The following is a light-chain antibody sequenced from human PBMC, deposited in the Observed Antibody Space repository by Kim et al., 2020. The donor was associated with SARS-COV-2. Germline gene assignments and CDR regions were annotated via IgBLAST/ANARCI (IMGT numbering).Light chain of an antibody. CDR1: QSVNSNY. CDR2: GAS. J-gene: IGKJ1*01. CDR3: QQYGSSKT. V-gene: IGKV3-20*01. Sequence: VSPGDRATRACRPSQSVNSNYLAWYQQKPGQAPRLLIYGASTRATGILDRFSGSGSGTDFTLTISRLEPEDFAVYYCQQYGSSKTFGQGTKVDIK.